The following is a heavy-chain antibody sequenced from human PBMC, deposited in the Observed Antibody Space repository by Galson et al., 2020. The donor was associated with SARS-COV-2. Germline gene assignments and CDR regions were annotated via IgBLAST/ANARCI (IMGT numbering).Heavy chain of an antibody. V-gene: IGHV3-43*01. CDR2: ISWDGGST. Sequence: GGSLRPSCAASGSTLDDYTMHWVRQPQGKGLEWVSLISWDGGSTYYADSVKGRFTISRDNSKNSLYLQMNSLRTEDTALYYCARSPHDFWSGYCTEDYYYGMDVWGQGTTVTVSS. CDR3: ARSPHDFWSGYCTEDYYYGMDV. J-gene: IGHJ6*02. D-gene: IGHD3-3*01. CDR1: GSTLDDYT.